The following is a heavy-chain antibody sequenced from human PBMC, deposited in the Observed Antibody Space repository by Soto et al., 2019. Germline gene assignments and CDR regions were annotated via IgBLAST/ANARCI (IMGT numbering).Heavy chain of an antibody. CDR2: INHSGST. D-gene: IGHD5-12*01. CDR3: ARKRYRAGLGY. CDR1: GGSFSGYY. Sequence: SETLSLTCAVYGGSFSGYYWSWIRQPPGKGLEWIGEINHSGSTNYNPSLKSRVTISVDTSKNQFSLKLSSVTAADMAVYYCARKRYRAGLGYWGQGTLVTVSS. J-gene: IGHJ4*02. V-gene: IGHV4-34*01.